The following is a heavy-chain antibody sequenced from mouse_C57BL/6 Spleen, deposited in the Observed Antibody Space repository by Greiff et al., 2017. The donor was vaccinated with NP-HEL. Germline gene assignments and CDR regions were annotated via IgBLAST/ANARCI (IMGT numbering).Heavy chain of an antibody. CDR2: IWTGGGT. D-gene: IGHD6-5*01. CDR3: ARNSPPMAMDY. CDR1: GFSLTSYA. J-gene: IGHJ4*01. Sequence: QVQLKESGPGLVAPSQSLSITCTVSGFSLTSYAISWVRQPPGKGLEWLGVIWTGGGTNYNSALKSRLSIRTDNSKSQVFLKRNSRRTDDTARCYCARNSPPMAMDYWGQGTSVTVSS. V-gene: IGHV2-9-1*01.